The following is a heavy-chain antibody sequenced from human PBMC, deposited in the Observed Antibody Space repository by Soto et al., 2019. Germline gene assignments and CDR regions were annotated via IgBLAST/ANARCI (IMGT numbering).Heavy chain of an antibody. CDR2: INLSGTS. CDR3: ARAEWLNYCDP. V-gene: IGHV4-34*01. J-gene: IGHJ5*02. Sequence: SETLSLTCAVDGGSFSGYFWSWIRQPPGKGLEWIGEINLSGTSDYKPSLKSRVIISADKSKNEFYLTLTSVTAADTAVYYCARAEWLNYCDPWGQGTLGTV. CDR1: GGSFSGYF. D-gene: IGHD3-3*01.